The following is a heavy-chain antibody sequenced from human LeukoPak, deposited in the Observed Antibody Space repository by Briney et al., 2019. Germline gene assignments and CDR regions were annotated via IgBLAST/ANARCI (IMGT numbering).Heavy chain of an antibody. Sequence: SETLSLTCTVSGGSFSTYYWSWIRQPPGNGLEWLAYIYYSGSTYYNPSLKSRVTLSVDTSKNQFSLKLNSVTAADTAVYYCATYKYDYVWGNQHFDYWGQGTLVAVSS. CDR2: IYYSGST. CDR3: ATYKYDYVWGNQHFDY. D-gene: IGHD3-16*01. CDR1: GGSFSTYY. V-gene: IGHV4-59*12. J-gene: IGHJ4*02.